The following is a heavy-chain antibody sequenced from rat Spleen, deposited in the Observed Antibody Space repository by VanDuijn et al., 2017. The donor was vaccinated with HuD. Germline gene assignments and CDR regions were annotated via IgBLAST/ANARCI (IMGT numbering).Heavy chain of an antibody. CDR1: GFTFTKYG. V-gene: IGHV5-29*01. CDR2: ISYDGSIT. Sequence: EVQLVESGGGLVQPGRSLKLSCAASGFTFTKYGMSWVRQAPTKGLEWVATISYDGSITYYRDSVKGRFTISRDNAKSTLYLQMDSLRSEDTATYYCARHPRPLDYWGQGVMVTVSS. CDR3: ARHPRPLDY. J-gene: IGHJ2*01. D-gene: IGHD3-1*01.